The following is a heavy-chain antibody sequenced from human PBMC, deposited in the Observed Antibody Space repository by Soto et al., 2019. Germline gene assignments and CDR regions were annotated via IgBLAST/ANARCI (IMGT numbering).Heavy chain of an antibody. CDR1: GYTFTSYG. CDR3: ARVLAPVDP. J-gene: IGHJ5*02. V-gene: IGHV1-18*01. Sequence: QVQLVQSGAEVKKPGASVKVSCKASGYTFTSYGISWVRQAPGQGLEWMGWINACNGNTKYAQKLQGRVTMTTDTSASTAYMERRSRGSDDTAVYYCARVLAPVDPGGQGTLVTVSS. CDR2: INACNGNT.